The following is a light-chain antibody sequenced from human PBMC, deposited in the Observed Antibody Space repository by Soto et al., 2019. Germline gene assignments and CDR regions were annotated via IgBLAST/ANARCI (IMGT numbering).Light chain of an antibody. J-gene: IGLJ2*01. CDR2: LKSDGSH. CDR1: SGHSTYV. Sequence: QPVLTQSPSASASLGASVRLTCTLSSGHSTYVIAWHQQQPEKAPRYLMKLKSDGSHMKGDGIPDRFSGSSSGAERYLTISSLQSEDEADYYCQTWDTGTQVFGGGTKLTVL. CDR3: QTWDTGTQV. V-gene: IGLV4-69*01.